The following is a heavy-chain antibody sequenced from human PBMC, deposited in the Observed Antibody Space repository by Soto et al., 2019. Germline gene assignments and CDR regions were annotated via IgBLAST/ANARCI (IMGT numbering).Heavy chain of an antibody. CDR2: INYSGST. CDR3: AREMATMNSYYYGMDV. Sequence: QVQLQESGPGLVKPSQTLSLTCTVSGGSISSGGYYWSWSRQHPGKGLEWIGYINYSGSTYYNPSLKSRVTIPVDTSKNQFSLKLSSVTAADTAVYYCAREMATMNSYYYGMDVWGQGTTVTVSS. CDR1: GGSISSGGYY. J-gene: IGHJ6*02. D-gene: IGHD5-12*01. V-gene: IGHV4-31*03.